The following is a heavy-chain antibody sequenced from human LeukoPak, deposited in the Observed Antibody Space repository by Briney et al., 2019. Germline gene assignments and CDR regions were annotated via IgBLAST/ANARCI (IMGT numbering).Heavy chain of an antibody. V-gene: IGHV4-31*02. J-gene: IGHJ4*02. CDR3: GTAEWEYYYFDS. CDR1: AGSASGICSY. D-gene: IGHD2/OR15-2a*01. Sequence: PSETLALLQSVSAGSASGICSYCSRIRQHPGKGLEWIGFASYSGGTYYNPSLMSRITISVDRSQNEFSLRMRDVTAADTAVYFWGTAEWEYYYFDSWGQGALVAVSS. CDR2: ASYSGGT.